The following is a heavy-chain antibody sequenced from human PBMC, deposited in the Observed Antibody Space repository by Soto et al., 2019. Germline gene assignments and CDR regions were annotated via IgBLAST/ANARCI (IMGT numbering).Heavy chain of an antibody. CDR2: IYYSGST. D-gene: IGHD2-2*01. CDR1: GGSISSSSYY. V-gene: IGHV4-39*01. J-gene: IGHJ4*02. Sequence: SETLSLTCTVSGGSISSSSYYWGWIRQPPGKGLEWIGSIYYSGSTYYNPSLKSRVTISVDTSKNQFSLKLSSVTVADTAVYYCARQALDCSSTSCIFDYWGQGTLVTVSS. CDR3: ARQALDCSSTSCIFDY.